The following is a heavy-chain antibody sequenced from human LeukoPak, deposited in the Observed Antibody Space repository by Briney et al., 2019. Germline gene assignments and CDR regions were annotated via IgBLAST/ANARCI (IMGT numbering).Heavy chain of an antibody. CDR1: GFTFSNAW. CDR2: IKSKSDGGTT. V-gene: IGHV3-15*01. Sequence: PGESLTLSCAASGFTFSNAWMSWVRQAPGKGLEWVGRIKSKSDGGTTDYAAPVKGRFTISRDDSKNTLYLQMNSLKTEDTAMYYCTTYTSGNYNNWGQGTLVTVSS. CDR3: TTYTSGNYNN. J-gene: IGHJ4*02. D-gene: IGHD3-10*01.